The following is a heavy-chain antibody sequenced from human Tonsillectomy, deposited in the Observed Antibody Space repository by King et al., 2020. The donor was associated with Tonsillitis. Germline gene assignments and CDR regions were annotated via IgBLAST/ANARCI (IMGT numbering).Heavy chain of an antibody. V-gene: IGHV1-18*01. CDR1: GYTFTSYG. J-gene: IGHJ6*02. CDR2: ISGNNGNT. CDR3: ARAYDYSNYYYGMDV. D-gene: IGHD4-11*01. Sequence: VQSGAEVKKAGASVKVSCNASGYTFTSYGISWVRQAPGQGLEWMGWISGNNGNTNYAQKVQGRVTMTTDTSTSTAYMELRSLRSDDTAVYYCARAYDYSNYYYGMDVWGQGTTVTVSS.